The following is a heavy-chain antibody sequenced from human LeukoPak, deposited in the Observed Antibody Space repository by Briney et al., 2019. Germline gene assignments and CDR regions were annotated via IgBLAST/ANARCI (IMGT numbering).Heavy chain of an antibody. D-gene: IGHD6-13*01. V-gene: IGHV3-7*04. CDR2: IKQDGSDN. J-gene: IGHJ4*02. CDR1: GFSFSTSW. CDR3: ARSGLGRSTNPFDY. Sequence: GGSLRLSCAASGFSFSTSWMSWVRQAPGRGLEWVANIKQDGSDNYYVCSVKGRFTISRDNTKNYLYQQMNSRTAEDTALYYCARSGLGRSTNPFDYWGQGTLVTVSS.